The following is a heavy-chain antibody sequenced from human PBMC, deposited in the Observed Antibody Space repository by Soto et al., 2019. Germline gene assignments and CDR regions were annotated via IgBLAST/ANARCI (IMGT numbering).Heavy chain of an antibody. CDR3: ARDGRGLRH. CDR1: GFTCSSYE. CDR2: IIGSGSDR. J-gene: IGHJ4*02. Sequence: EVQLVESGGNLVQRGGSLRISCAAAGFTCSSYEMNGVRESPGQGLEGVSYIIGSGSDRYYADSVRGRFTVSRDNTDNSLYLQLHSLRAEDTAVYYCARDGRGLRHWGQGTLVTVSS. V-gene: IGHV3-48*03.